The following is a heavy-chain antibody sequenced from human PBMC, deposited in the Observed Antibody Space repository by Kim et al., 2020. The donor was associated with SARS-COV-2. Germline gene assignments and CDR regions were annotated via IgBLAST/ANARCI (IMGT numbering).Heavy chain of an antibody. V-gene: IGHV3-23*01. Sequence: KGRFTISRANSKNTLYLQMNSMRAEDTAVYYCAKEFKITMIVVVGYGMDVWGQGTTVTVSS. J-gene: IGHJ6*02. D-gene: IGHD3-22*01. CDR3: AKEFKITMIVVVGYGMDV.